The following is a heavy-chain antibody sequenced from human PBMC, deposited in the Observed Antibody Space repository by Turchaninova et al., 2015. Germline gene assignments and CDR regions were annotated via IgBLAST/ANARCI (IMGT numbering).Heavy chain of an antibody. D-gene: IGHD3-22*01. CDR1: GGTFSTSA. CDR2: ITPSFGTA. V-gene: IGHV1-69*12. J-gene: IGHJ4*02. Sequence: QVQLVQSGAEVKKPGSSVKVSCKAPGGTFSTSAISWVRQAPGQGLEWMGGITPSFGTANYAQKCQGRVTITADESTSTVYMEVSSLRSEDTALYYCARGPDSSAYYYFYWGQGTLVTVSS. CDR3: ARGPDSSAYYYFY.